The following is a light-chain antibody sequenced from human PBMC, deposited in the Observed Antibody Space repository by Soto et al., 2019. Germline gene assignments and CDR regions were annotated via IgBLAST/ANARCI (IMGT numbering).Light chain of an antibody. CDR2: EVS. V-gene: IGLV2-14*01. Sequence: QSALTQPASVSGSPGQSITISCTGSSSDVGGYHYVSWYQQYPGEAPKLVIFEVSNRPSGVSNRFSGSKSGNTASLTISGLQAEDEADYYCCSYTSSTTPLFGGGTKLTVL. CDR1: SSDVGGYHY. J-gene: IGLJ2*01. CDR3: CSYTSSTTPL.